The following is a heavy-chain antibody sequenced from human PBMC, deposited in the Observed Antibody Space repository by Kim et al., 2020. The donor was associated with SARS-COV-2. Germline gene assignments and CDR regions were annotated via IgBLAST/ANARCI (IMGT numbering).Heavy chain of an antibody. V-gene: IGHV3-33*01. Sequence: GGSLRLSCVGSAFTFSRYGIHWVRQAPGKGLEWVAQIWYDGTNKYYAESVQGRFTISRDNSKDTVYLQMNSLRAEDTAVYYCARVARQLLVSYYGRDVWGQGTRVSVSS. CDR2: IWYDGTNK. J-gene: IGHJ6*01. D-gene: IGHD6-19*01. CDR3: ARVARQLLVSYYGRDV. CDR1: AFTFSRYG.